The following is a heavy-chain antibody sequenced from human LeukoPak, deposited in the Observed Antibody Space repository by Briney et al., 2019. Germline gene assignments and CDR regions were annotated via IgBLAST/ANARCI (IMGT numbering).Heavy chain of an antibody. CDR2: IIPIFGTA. J-gene: IGHJ4*02. CDR1: GGTFGSYA. V-gene: IGHV1-69*05. CDR3: AGGRYCSSTSCYTPYYFDY. D-gene: IGHD2-2*02. Sequence: SVKVSCKASGGTFGSYAISWVRQAPGQGLEWMGGIIPIFGTANYAQKFQGRVTITTDESTSTAYMELSSLRSEDTAVYYCAGGRYCSSTSCYTPYYFDYWGQGTLVTVSS.